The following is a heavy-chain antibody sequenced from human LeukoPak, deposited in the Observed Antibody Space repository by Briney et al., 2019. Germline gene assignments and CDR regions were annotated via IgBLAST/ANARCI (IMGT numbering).Heavy chain of an antibody. CDR1: GFTFSSYW. Sequence: GGSLSLSCAASGFTFSSYWMSWVGQAPGKGLEWVANIKQGGSEKYYVDSVKGRFTISRANAKNSLYLQMNRMRAEDRDGYYCAIPARMGLRDFDCLSCPLFYRGEGALVTVSS. CDR3: AIPARMGLRDFDCLSCPLFY. J-gene: IGHJ4*02. CDR2: IKQGGSEK. V-gene: IGHV3-7*01. D-gene: IGHD3-9*01.